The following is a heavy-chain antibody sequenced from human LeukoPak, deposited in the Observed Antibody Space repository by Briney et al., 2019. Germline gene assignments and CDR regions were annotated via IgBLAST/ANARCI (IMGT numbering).Heavy chain of an antibody. CDR2: IYPGDSGT. CDR1: GYSFTSYW. Sequence: GESLQISCKGSGYSFTSYWIGWVRQMPGKGLEWMGIIYPGDSGTTYSPSFQSQVTISAEKSLSTEYLQWSSLKASDTSMYYCARRTIAASFDPWGQGTLVTVSS. D-gene: IGHD6-13*01. V-gene: IGHV5-51*01. J-gene: IGHJ5*02. CDR3: ARRTIAASFDP.